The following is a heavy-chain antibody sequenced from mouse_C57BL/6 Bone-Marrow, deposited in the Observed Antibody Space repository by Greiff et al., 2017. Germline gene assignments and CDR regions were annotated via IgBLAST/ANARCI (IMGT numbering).Heavy chain of an antibody. CDR2: IDPSDSYT. J-gene: IGHJ2*01. V-gene: IGHV1-69*01. CDR1: GYTFTSYW. Sequence: QVQLQQPGAELVMPGASVKLSCKASGYTFTSYWMHWVKQRPGQGLEWIGEIDPSDSYTNYNQKFKGKSPLTVDKSSSTAYMQLSSLTSEDSAVYYCAREGILRSFDYWGQGTTLTVSS. CDR3: AREGILRSFDY.